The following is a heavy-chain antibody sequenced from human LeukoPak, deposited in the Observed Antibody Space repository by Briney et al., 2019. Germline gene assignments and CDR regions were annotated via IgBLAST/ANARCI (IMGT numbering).Heavy chain of an antibody. D-gene: IGHD6-13*01. CDR1: GFTFSSYW. CDR2: IKQDGSEK. J-gene: IGHJ4*02. Sequence: PGGSLRLSCAASGFTFSSYWMSWVRQAPGKGLEWVANIKQDGSEKYYVDSVKGRFTISRDNAKNSLYLQMNSLRAEDTAVYYCASLDGVPGIAAAGKDYWGQGTLVTVSS. CDR3: ASLDGVPGIAAAGKDY. V-gene: IGHV3-7*01.